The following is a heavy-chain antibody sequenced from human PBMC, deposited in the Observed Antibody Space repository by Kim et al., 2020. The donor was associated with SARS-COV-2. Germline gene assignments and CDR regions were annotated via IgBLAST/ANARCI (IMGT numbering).Heavy chain of an antibody. D-gene: IGHD6-19*01. CDR1: GGSISSSSYY. Sequence: SETLSLTCTVSGGSISSSSYYWGWIRQPPGKGLEWIGSIYYSGSTYYNPSLKSRVTISVDTSKNQFSLKLSSVTAADTAVYYCARRGDSSGWYPYYYGM. J-gene: IGHJ6*01. CDR2: IYYSGST. CDR3: ARRGDSSGWYPYYYGM. V-gene: IGHV4-39*01.